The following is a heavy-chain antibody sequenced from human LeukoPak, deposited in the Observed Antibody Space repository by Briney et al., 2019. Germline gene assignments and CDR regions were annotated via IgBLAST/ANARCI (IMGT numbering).Heavy chain of an antibody. Sequence: GGSVRLSCAASGFTFSSYDMSWVRQAPGKGLEWVSAISGSGGSTYYADSAKGRFTISRDNSKNTLYLQMSSLRAEDTAVYYCAKDTRVVPAAKNYFDYWGQGTLVTVSS. J-gene: IGHJ4*02. V-gene: IGHV3-23*01. D-gene: IGHD2-2*01. CDR3: AKDTRVVPAAKNYFDY. CDR2: ISGSGGST. CDR1: GFTFSSYD.